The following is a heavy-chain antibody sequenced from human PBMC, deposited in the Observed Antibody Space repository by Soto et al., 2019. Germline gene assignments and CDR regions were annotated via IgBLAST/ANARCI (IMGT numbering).Heavy chain of an antibody. CDR3: AIDDCFGGSCYYYHYYIDV. V-gene: IGHV1-69*02. CDR2: IIPILGIA. CDR1: GGTFSSYT. D-gene: IGHD2-15*01. J-gene: IGHJ6*03. Sequence: SVKVSCKASGGTFSSYTISWVRQAPGQGLERMGRIIPILGIANYAQKFQGRVTITADKSTSTAYMELSSLRSEDTAVYYCAIDDCFGGSCYYYHYYIDVPGQGTTVTXSS.